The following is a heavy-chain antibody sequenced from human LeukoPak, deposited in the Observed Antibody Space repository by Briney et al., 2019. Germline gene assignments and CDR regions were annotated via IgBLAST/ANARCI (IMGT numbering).Heavy chain of an antibody. D-gene: IGHD5-24*01. CDR3: ARGTVRDGYNFNY. CDR1: GGSISSGDYY. CDR2: IYNNGRT. V-gene: IGHV4-30-4*02. J-gene: IGHJ4*02. Sequence: SETLSLTCTVSGGSISSGDYYWSWIRQPPGKGLEWIGYIYNNGRTYYNPSLKSRVTISVDTSKNQFSLKLSSVTAADTAVYYCARGTVRDGYNFNYWGQGTLVTVSS.